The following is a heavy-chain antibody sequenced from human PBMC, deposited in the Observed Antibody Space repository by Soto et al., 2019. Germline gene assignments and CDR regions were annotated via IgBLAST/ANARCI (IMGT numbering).Heavy chain of an antibody. CDR2: IYYSGST. D-gene: IGHD5-12*01. V-gene: IGHV4-61*08. J-gene: IGHJ4*02. CDR1: GGSISSGGGC. CDR3: AQAKSAYGSLDH. Sequence: SETMSLTCAVSGGSISSGGGCWSWIRQSPGKGLEWIGYIYYSGSTNYNPSLKSRVTISIDKSKNQLSLKLNSVTAADTAVYYCAQAKSAYGSLDHRGQGTLVTVSS.